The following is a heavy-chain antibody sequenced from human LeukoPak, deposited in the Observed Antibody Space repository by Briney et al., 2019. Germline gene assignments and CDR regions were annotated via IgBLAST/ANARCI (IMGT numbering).Heavy chain of an antibody. CDR2: INSDGSNT. J-gene: IGHJ4*02. Sequence: GGSLRLSCAASGFTFSSYWMHWVRQAPGKGLVWVSRINSDGSNTSYADSVKGRFTISRDNAKNSLYLQMNSLRAEDTAVYYCARGDSYGTYFDYWGQGTLVTVSS. D-gene: IGHD5-18*01. V-gene: IGHV3-74*01. CDR3: ARGDSYGTYFDY. CDR1: GFTFSSYW.